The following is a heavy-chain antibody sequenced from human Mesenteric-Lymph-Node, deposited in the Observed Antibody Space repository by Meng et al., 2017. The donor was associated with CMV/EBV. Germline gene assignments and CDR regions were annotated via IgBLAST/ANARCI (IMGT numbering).Heavy chain of an antibody. D-gene: IGHD2-8*01. CDR1: GGSISSSSYY. CDR3: ARESNGPFEY. Sequence: SETLSLTCTVPGGSISSSSYYWGWIRQPPGKGLEWIGSIYYSGSTYYNPSLKSQVTISVDTSKNQFSLKLSSVTAADTAVYYCARESNGPFEYWGQGTLVTVSS. V-gene: IGHV4-39*07. J-gene: IGHJ4*02. CDR2: IYYSGST.